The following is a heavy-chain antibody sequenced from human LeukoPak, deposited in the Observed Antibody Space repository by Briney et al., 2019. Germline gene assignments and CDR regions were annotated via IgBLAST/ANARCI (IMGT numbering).Heavy chain of an antibody. Sequence: GGSLRLSCAASGFTFSSYEMNWVRQAPGKGLEWVSYISSSGSTIYYADSVKGRFTISRDNAKNSLYLQMNSLRAEDTAVYYCAREEGSGWFIDYWGQGTLVTVSS. V-gene: IGHV3-48*03. CDR1: GFTFSSYE. D-gene: IGHD6-19*01. J-gene: IGHJ4*02. CDR2: ISSSGSTI. CDR3: AREEGSGWFIDY.